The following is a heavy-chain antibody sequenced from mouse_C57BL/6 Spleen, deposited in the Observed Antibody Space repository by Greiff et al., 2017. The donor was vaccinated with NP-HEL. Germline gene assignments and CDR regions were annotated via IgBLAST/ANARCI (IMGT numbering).Heavy chain of an antibody. CDR2: ISSGSSTL. D-gene: IGHD2-1*01. CDR1: GFTFSDYG. Sequence: EVKVVESGGGLVKPGGSLKLSCAASGFTFSDYGMHWVRQAPEKGLEWVAYISSGSSTLYYADTVKGRFTISRDNAKNTLFLQMTSLRSEDTAMYYCARGNYYAMDYWGQGTSVTVSS. CDR3: ARGNYYAMDY. V-gene: IGHV5-17*01. J-gene: IGHJ4*01.